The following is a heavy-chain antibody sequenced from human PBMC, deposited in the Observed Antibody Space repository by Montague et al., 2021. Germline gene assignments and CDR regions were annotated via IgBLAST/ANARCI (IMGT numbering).Heavy chain of an antibody. J-gene: IGHJ3*02. Sequence: SLRLSCAASGFSFSSYWKHWVRQAPGKGLLWVSRITLGGSSTTFADSVKGRFTTSRDNAKATLYLQMNSLRVEDTAVYYCARNLASAAPGAFDIWGQGTMVTVSS. D-gene: IGHD6-13*01. CDR3: ARNLASAAPGAFDI. CDR2: ITLGGSST. V-gene: IGHV3-74*01. CDR1: GFSFSSYW.